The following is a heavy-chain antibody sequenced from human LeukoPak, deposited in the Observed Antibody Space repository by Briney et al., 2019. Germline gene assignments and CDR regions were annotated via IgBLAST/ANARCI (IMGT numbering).Heavy chain of an antibody. CDR3: AKVFGDYYDSSGYTPRQYYFDY. Sequence: PGGSLRLSCAASGFIFDNYGLHWVRQAPGKGLEWVSAISGSGGSTYYADSVKGRFSISRDNSKNTLYLQMNSLRAEDTAVYYCAKVFGDYYDSSGYTPRQYYFDYWGQGTLVTVSS. CDR1: GFIFDNYG. CDR2: ISGSGGST. D-gene: IGHD3-22*01. J-gene: IGHJ4*02. V-gene: IGHV3-23*01.